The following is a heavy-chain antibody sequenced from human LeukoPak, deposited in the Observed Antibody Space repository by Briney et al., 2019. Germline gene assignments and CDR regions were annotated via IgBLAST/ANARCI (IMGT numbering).Heavy chain of an antibody. J-gene: IGHJ3*02. D-gene: IGHD1-1*01. Sequence: GGSLRLSCAASGFTFSNFAMSWVRQGPGKGLEWMANIKQDGSEKQYVDSVKGRFTISRDNSKSSLYLQMNTLRAEDTAVYYCMSTTRSRSFDIWGQGTMVTVSS. CDR3: MSTTRSRSFDI. V-gene: IGHV3-7*01. CDR1: GFTFSNFA. CDR2: IKQDGSEK.